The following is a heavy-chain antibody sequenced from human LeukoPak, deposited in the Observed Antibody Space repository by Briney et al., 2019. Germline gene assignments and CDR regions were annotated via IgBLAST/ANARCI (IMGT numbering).Heavy chain of an antibody. J-gene: IGHJ4*02. CDR2: IKQDGSEK. D-gene: IGHD2-2*01. V-gene: IGHV3-7*03. CDR3: AKAFFRGYCSSTSCYEDFDY. Sequence: GGSLRLSCAASGFTFSSYWMSWVRQAPGKGPEWVANIKQDGSEKYYVDSVKGRFTISRDNSKNTLYLQMNSLRAEDTAVYYCAKAFFRGYCSSTSCYEDFDYWGQGTLVTVSS. CDR1: GFTFSSYW.